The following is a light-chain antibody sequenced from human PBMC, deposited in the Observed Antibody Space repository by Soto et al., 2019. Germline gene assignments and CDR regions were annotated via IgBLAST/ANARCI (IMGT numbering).Light chain of an antibody. CDR3: QQRGT. CDR2: DAS. Sequence: EIVLTQSPATLSLSPGERATLSCRASQSVSSYLAWYQQKPGQAPRLLIYDASNRATGIPARFSGSGSGTDFTLTISSLEPEDFAVYYCQQRGTFGQGTMVEIK. J-gene: IGKJ1*01. CDR1: QSVSSY. V-gene: IGKV3-11*01.